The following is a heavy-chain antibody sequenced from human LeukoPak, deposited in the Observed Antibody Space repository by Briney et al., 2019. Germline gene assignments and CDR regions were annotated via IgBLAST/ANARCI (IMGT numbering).Heavy chain of an antibody. CDR1: GGSISSGLYS. CDR3: ARLQYCSGTSCYWFDP. J-gene: IGHJ5*02. D-gene: IGHD2-2*01. CDR2: IYHTGST. V-gene: IGHV4-30-2*01. Sequence: SETLSLTCDVSGGSISSGLYSWGWIRQPLGKGLEWIGYIYHTGSTYYNPSLKSRVTISVDTSKNQFSLRLSSVAAADTAVYYCARLQYCSGTSCYWFDPWGQGTLVTVSS.